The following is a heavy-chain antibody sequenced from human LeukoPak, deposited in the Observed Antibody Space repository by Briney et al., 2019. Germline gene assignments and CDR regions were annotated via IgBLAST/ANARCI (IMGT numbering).Heavy chain of an antibody. CDR3: AKKTPGTYPFDY. D-gene: IGHD6-13*01. V-gene: IGHV3-23*01. CDR1: GFTFMTSA. J-gene: IGHJ4*02. CDR2: SGTAGDT. Sequence: PGGSLRLSCAASGFTFMTSAMNWVRQAPGKGLEWVSASGTAGDTYYADSVKGRFTISRDNSRNMLFLQMTSLRTEDTAIYFCAKKTPGTYPFDYWGQGTLVTVSP.